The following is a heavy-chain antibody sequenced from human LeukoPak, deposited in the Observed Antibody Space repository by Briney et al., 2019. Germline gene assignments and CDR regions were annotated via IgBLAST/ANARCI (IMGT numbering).Heavy chain of an antibody. J-gene: IGHJ5*02. D-gene: IGHD3-3*01. CDR2: IYDSGST. V-gene: IGHV4-59*01. CDR1: GGSISGYY. Sequence: PSETLSLTCTVSGGSISGYYWSWIRQPPGKGLEWIGYIYDSGSTNYNPSLKSRVTISVDTSKNQFSLKLSSVTAADMAVYYCARGITIFGDFRGPRSVWFDPWGQGTLVTVSS. CDR3: ARGITIFGDFRGPRSVWFDP.